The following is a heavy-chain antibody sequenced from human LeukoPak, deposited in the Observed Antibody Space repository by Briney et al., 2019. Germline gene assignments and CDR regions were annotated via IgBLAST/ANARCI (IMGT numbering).Heavy chain of an antibody. Sequence: PGGSLRLSCAASGFTFSSYSMNWVRQAPGKGLEWVSIIGSSSSYIYYADSVTGRFTISRNNAKKSLHLQMNSLRAEDTAVYYCARHPDGSLSLDYWGQGTLVTVSS. J-gene: IGHJ4*02. CDR2: IGSSSSYI. D-gene: IGHD1-26*01. CDR1: GFTFSSYS. V-gene: IGHV3-21*04. CDR3: ARHPDGSLSLDY.